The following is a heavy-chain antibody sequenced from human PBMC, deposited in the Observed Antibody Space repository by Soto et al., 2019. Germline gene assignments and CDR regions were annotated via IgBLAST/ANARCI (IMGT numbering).Heavy chain of an antibody. D-gene: IGHD5-12*01. Sequence: APVKVSCKASGYTFTKSGISWVRQAPGQGLEGMGWIRTYNGDTNYEQTFQGRVTMTTDTSTSTVHMEVRSLRSDDTAVYYCAREGVAPYYYYGMDVWGQGTPVTVSS. CDR3: AREGVAPYYYYGMDV. CDR1: GYTFTKSG. V-gene: IGHV1-18*01. CDR2: IRTYNGDT. J-gene: IGHJ6*02.